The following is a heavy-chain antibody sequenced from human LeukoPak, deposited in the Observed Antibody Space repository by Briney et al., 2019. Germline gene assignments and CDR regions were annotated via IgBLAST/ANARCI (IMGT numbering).Heavy chain of an antibody. CDR1: GGSFSGYY. Sequence: PSETLSLTCAVYGGSFSGYYWSWIRQPPGKGLEWIGEINHSGSTNYNPSLKSRGTISVDTSKNQFSLKLSSVTAADTAVYYCASMGWQWLVQRWFDPWGQGTLVTVSS. CDR3: ASMGWQWLVQRWFDP. J-gene: IGHJ5*02. CDR2: INHSGST. V-gene: IGHV4-34*01. D-gene: IGHD6-19*01.